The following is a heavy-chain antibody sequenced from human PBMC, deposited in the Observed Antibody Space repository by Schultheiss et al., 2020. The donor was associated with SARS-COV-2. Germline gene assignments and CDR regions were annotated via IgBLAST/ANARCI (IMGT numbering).Heavy chain of an antibody. CDR3: ASQQENDSSFDY. J-gene: IGHJ4*02. CDR2: INANSGGT. D-gene: IGHD3-22*01. Sequence: ASVKVSCKASGYTFTGYYMHWVRQAPGQGLEWVGRINANSGGTDYGQKFQGRVTMTRDTSISTAYMELRSLRSDDTAVYYCASQQENDSSFDYWGQGTLVTVSS. CDR1: GYTFTGYY. V-gene: IGHV1-2*06.